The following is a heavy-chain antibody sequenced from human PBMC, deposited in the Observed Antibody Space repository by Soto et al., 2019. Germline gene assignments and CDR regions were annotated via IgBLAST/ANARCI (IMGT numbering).Heavy chain of an antibody. CDR2: IYYSGST. J-gene: IGHJ5*02. V-gene: IGHV4-31*03. CDR3: ARGRTVKNWFDP. D-gene: IGHD2-21*02. CDR1: GGSISSGGYY. Sequence: LSLTCTVSGGSISSGGYYWSWIRQHPGKGLEWIGYIYYSGSTYYNPSLKSRVTISVDTSKNQFSLKLSSVTAADTAVYYCARGRTVKNWFDPWGQGTLVTVSS.